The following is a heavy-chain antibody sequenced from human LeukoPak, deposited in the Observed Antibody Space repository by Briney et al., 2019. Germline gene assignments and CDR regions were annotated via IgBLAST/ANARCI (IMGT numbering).Heavy chain of an antibody. CDR1: GGSLSGYY. CDR3: ARDPSGYFNY. D-gene: IGHD3-22*01. V-gene: IGHV4-59*01. Sequence: SETLSLTCAVYGGSLSGYYWSWIRQPPGKGLEWIGYRHYSGSTNYNPSLKSRVTISVDTSKNQFSLKLSSVTAADTAVYYCARDPSGYFNYWGQGTLATVSS. J-gene: IGHJ4*02. CDR2: RHYSGST.